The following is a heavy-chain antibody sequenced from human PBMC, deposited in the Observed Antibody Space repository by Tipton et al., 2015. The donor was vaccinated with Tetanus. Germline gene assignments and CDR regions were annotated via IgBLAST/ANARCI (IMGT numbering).Heavy chain of an antibody. CDR3: ARTADDWFDP. CDR1: GGSISSGTFY. D-gene: IGHD2-21*02. Sequence: TLSLTCTVSGGSISSGTFYWDWTRQPPGKGLEWIGNVYYNGNTLQNPSLKGRVTLSLDKSKNQFSLKLTSVTAADTAVYYCARTADDWFDPWGQGTLVTVSS. V-gene: IGHV4-39*01. CDR2: VYYNGNT. J-gene: IGHJ5*02.